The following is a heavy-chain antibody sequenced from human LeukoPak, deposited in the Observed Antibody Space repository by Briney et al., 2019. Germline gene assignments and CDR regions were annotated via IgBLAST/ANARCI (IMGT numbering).Heavy chain of an antibody. CDR3: ARVAGGRYYFDY. CDR2: IYYSGST. Sequence: SETLSLTCTASGGSISSSSYYWGWIRQPPGKGLEWIGYIYYSGSTYYNPSLKSRVTISVDTSKNQFSLKLSSVTAADTAVYYCARVAGGRYYFDYWGQGTLVTVSS. D-gene: IGHD3-16*01. J-gene: IGHJ4*02. V-gene: IGHV4-39*07. CDR1: GGSISSSSYY.